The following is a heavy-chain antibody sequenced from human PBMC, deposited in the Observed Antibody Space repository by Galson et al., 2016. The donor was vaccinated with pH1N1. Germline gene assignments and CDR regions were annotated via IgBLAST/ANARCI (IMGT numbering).Heavy chain of an antibody. D-gene: IGHD3-10*01. CDR3: AKEVTSGSPLGYYFSYGLDV. CDR2: IWYEGSNK. Sequence: SLRLSCAASGFTFSDFVMHWVRQAPGRGLEWVALIWYEGSNKYYADSVKGRFTISRDNSKTTLYLQASSLRPEDTAIHYCAKEVTSGSPLGYYFSYGLDVWGQGTTVTVSS. CDR1: GFTFSDFV. V-gene: IGHV3-33*03. J-gene: IGHJ6*02.